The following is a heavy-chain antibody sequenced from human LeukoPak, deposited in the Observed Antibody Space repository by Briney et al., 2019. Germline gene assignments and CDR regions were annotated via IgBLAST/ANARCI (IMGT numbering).Heavy chain of an antibody. CDR3: ARGNGDYRLGSVSADY. Sequence: GGSLRLSCAASGFTFSSYAMSWVRQAPGKGLEWVSVISGSGGSTYYADSVKGRFTIPRDNSKNTLYLYLQMNSLRAEDTAVYYCARGNGDYRLGSVSADYWGQGTLVTVSS. D-gene: IGHD4-17*01. CDR2: ISGSGGST. V-gene: IGHV3-23*01. J-gene: IGHJ4*02. CDR1: GFTFSSYA.